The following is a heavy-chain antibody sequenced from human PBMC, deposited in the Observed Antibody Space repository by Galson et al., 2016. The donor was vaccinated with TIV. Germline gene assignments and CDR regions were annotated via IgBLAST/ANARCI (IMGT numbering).Heavy chain of an antibody. CDR2: ISDDATTT. J-gene: IGHJ3*02. D-gene: IGHD5-18*01. V-gene: IGHV3-74*01. CDR1: GFTFSRFW. Sequence: SLRLSCAASGFTFSRFWMHWVRQAPGKGLVWVSRISDDATTTTYAHSVKGRFTISRDNTKNTLHLQMNSLRADDTAVYYCAKHGDTATGDAFDIWGQGTMVTVSS. CDR3: AKHGDTATGDAFDI.